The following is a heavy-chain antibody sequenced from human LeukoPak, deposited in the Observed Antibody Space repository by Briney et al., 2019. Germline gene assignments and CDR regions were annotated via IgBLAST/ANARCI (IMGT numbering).Heavy chain of an antibody. CDR3: ARDIARGSFSWFDP. J-gene: IGHJ5*02. CDR2: IYHSGST. CDR1: GYSISSGYY. Sequence: SETLSLTCTVSGYSISSGYYWGWIRQPPGKGLEWIGSIYHSGSTYYNPSLKSRVTISVDTSKNQFSLKLSSVTAADTAVYYCARDIARGSFSWFDPWGQGTLVTVSS. D-gene: IGHD3-16*01. V-gene: IGHV4-38-2*02.